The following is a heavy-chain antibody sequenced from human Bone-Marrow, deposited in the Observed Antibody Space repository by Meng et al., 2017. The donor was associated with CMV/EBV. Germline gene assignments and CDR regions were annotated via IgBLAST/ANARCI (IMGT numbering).Heavy chain of an antibody. CDR2: INPDSGGT. D-gene: IGHD3-10*01. V-gene: IGHV1-2*02. CDR1: GYTFSAYY. CDR3: ARGSMVRGVPLPYYYYGMGV. J-gene: IGHJ6*02. Sequence: ASVKVSCKASGYTFSAYYMHWVRQAPGQGLEWMGWINPDSGGTDYAQNFQGRVTMTRDTSISTAYMDLSRLRSDDTAVYYCARGSMVRGVPLPYYYYGMGVWGRGTTVTVSS.